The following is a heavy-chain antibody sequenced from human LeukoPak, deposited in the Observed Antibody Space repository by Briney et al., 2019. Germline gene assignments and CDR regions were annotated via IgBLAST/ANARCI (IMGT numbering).Heavy chain of an antibody. Sequence: PGGSLRLSCVASGFNVSSTYMNWVRQAPGKGLEWVSLINSGGTTYHPDSVKGRFTISRDNAKNSLYLQMNSLRAEDTAVYYCARDPYYDSSGPDYFDYWGQGTLVTVSS. CDR1: GFNVSSTY. CDR3: ARDPYYDSSGPDYFDY. J-gene: IGHJ4*02. D-gene: IGHD3-22*01. CDR2: INSGGTT. V-gene: IGHV3-66*01.